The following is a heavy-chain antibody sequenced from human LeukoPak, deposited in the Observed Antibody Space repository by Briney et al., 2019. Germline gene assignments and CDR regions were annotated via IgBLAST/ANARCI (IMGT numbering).Heavy chain of an antibody. CDR3: ARLAAGNYDILTGDPKVVFDY. CDR1: GGSISSFF. CDR2: VHSSGST. V-gene: IGHV4-59*01. Sequence: SETLSLTCTVSGGSISSFFWSWIRQPPGKGLEWIGYVHSSGSTKYNPSLKSRLIMSVDMSKNQFSLKLRSVSVADTAVYYCARLAAGNYDILTGDPKVVFDYWGQGALVTVSS. J-gene: IGHJ4*02. D-gene: IGHD3-9*01.